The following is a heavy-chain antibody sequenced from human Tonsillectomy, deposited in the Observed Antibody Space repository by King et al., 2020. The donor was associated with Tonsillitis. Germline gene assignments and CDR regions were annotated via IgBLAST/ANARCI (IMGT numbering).Heavy chain of an antibody. D-gene: IGHD3-3*01. V-gene: IGHV1-18*04. CDR1: GYTFTSYG. J-gene: IGHJ3*02. Sequence: QLVQSGAEVKKPGASVKVSCKASGYTFTSYGISWVRQAPGQGLEWMGWISAYNGNTNYAQKLQGRVTITTDTSTSTAYMELRSRGSDDTAVYYCAGVEWSDESDAFDICGQGTLVTVSS. CDR3: AGVEWSDESDAFDI. CDR2: ISAYNGNT.